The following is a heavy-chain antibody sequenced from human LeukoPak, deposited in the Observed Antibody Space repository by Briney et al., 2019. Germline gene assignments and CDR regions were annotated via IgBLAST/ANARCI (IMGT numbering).Heavy chain of an antibody. CDR1: GFTFSSFN. D-gene: IGHD2-21*01. CDR2: ISSSSSSI. Sequence: PGGSLRLSCAASGFTFSSFNMNWVRQAPGKGLEWISYISSSSSSIYYADSVKGRFTISRDNAKYSLYLQMNSLRDEDTAVYYCATSVIRGQGTLVTVSS. J-gene: IGHJ4*02. V-gene: IGHV3-48*02. CDR3: ATSVI.